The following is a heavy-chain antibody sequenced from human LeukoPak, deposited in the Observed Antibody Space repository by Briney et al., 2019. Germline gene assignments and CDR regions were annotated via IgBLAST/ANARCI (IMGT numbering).Heavy chain of an antibody. J-gene: IGHJ5*02. CDR3: ARTGRGWFDT. D-gene: IGHD3-10*01. V-gene: IGHV1-8*01. CDR1: GYTFTSYD. CDR2: MNPNSCNT. Sequence: GASGKVSCKASGYTFTSYDINWVRQATGQGLERMGWMNPNSCNTGYAQKFQGRVTMTRNTSISTAHMEPRSLRSDDTAVYYCARTGRGWFDTWGQGTLVTVSS.